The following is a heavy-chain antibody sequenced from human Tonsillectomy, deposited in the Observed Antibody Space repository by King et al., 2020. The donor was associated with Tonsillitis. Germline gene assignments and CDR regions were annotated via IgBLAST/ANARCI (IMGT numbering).Heavy chain of an antibody. J-gene: IGHJ3*01. CDR1: GFSLSTSGVG. CDR3: AHNIVVFINVPGAFDV. D-gene: IGHD3-22*01. V-gene: IGHV2-5*02. CDR2: IYWDYDK. Sequence: TLKESGPTLVKPTQTLTLTCTFSGFSLSTSGVGVGWIRQPPGKALEWLALIYWDYDKRYSPFLNSRLTITKATSKNQGVLTMTNMDPVDTATYYCAHNIVVFINVPGAFDVWGQGTMVTVSS.